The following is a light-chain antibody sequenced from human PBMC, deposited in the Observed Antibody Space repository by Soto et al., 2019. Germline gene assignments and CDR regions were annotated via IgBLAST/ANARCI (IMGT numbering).Light chain of an antibody. V-gene: IGLV2-18*02. CDR1: SSDVGSYNR. Sequence: QSALTQPPSVSGSPGQSVTISCTGTSSDVGSYNRVSWYQQPPGPAPKLMIYEVSNRPSGVPDRFSGSKSGNTASLTISGLQAEDEADYYCSSYTSSSTFYVFGTGTKLTVL. CDR3: SSYTSSSTFYV. CDR2: EVS. J-gene: IGLJ1*01.